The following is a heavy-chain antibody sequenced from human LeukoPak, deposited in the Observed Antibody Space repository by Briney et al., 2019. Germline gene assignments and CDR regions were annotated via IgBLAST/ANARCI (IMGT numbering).Heavy chain of an antibody. CDR1: GGSISSYY. V-gene: IGHV4-59*08. CDR2: IYYSGST. J-gene: IGHJ6*03. Sequence: KPSETLSLTCTVSGGSISSYYWSWIRQPPGKGLEWIGYIYYSGSTNYNPSLKSRVTISVDTSKNQFSLKLSSVTAADTAVYYCARGLTYYDFWSGSPFHYYYCMDVWGKGTTVTVSS. CDR3: ARGLTYYDFWSGSPFHYYYCMDV. D-gene: IGHD3-3*01.